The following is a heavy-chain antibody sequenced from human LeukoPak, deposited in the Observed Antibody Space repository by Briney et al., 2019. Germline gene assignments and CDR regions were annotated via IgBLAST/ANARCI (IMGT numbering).Heavy chain of an antibody. Sequence: SETLSLTCTVSGGSISSYYWSWIRQPPGKGLERIGYIYYSGSTNYNPSLKSRVTISVDTSKNQFSLKLSSVTAADTAVYYCARDSRYSSGWYGFDPWGQGTLVTVSS. D-gene: IGHD6-19*01. CDR2: IYYSGST. V-gene: IGHV4-59*01. J-gene: IGHJ5*02. CDR1: GGSISSYY. CDR3: ARDSRYSSGWYGFDP.